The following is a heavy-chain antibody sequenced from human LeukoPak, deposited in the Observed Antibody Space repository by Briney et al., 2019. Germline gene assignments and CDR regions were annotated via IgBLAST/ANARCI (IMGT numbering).Heavy chain of an antibody. D-gene: IGHD3-10*02. CDR1: GFTVSSSH. CDR2: IYSGGDT. J-gene: IGHJ4*02. V-gene: IGHV3-53*01. Sequence: GRSLRLSCAASGFTVSSSHMTWVRQAVGKGLEWVSFIYSGGDTSYADSVKGRFTISRDNSKNTLYLQMNSLRAEDTAVYYCARVYNYVFDYWGQGTLVTVSS. CDR3: ARVYNYVFDY.